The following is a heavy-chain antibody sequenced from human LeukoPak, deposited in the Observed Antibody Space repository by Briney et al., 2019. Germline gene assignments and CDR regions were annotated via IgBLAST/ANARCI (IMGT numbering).Heavy chain of an antibody. D-gene: IGHD2-2*01. CDR2: ISAYNGNT. CDR1: GYTFTSYG. J-gene: IGHJ6*02. Sequence: ASVKVSCKASGYTFTSYGISWVRQAPGQGLEWMGWISAYNGNTNYAQKLQGRVTMTTDTSTSTAYMELRSLRSDDTAVYYCARDVVVVPAANRYYYGMDVWGQGTTVTVSS. V-gene: IGHV1-18*01. CDR3: ARDVVVVPAANRYYYGMDV.